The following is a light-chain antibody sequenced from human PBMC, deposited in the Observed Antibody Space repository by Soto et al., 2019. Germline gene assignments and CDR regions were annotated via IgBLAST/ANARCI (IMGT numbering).Light chain of an antibody. CDR3: QLYGGSHMFS. Sequence: EIVLTQSPATLSLSPGERATLSCRASQSVTKYLAWYQQKPGQAPRLLIYDASNRATGVPARFSGSGSGTDFTLTISSLQPEDFAVYYCQLYGGSHMFSFGQGTKLQI. CDR2: DAS. CDR1: QSVTKY. V-gene: IGKV3-11*01. J-gene: IGKJ2*01.